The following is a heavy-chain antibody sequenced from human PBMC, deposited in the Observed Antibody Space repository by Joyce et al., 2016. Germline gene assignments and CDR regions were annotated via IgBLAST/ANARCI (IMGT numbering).Heavy chain of an antibody. CDR3: VRVGGSSSRWLDP. CDR1: GFTFSSYS. CDR2: ISSTSIHI. J-gene: IGHJ5*02. D-gene: IGHD6-6*01. Sequence: EVQLVESGGGLVKPGGSLRLSCAASGFTFSSYSMTWVRQAPGKGLEWVSSISSTSIHIYYPDSVKGRFTISRDNPENSLYLQMNSLRVEDTAVYYCVRVGGSSSRWLDPWGQGTLVTVSS. V-gene: IGHV3-21*01.